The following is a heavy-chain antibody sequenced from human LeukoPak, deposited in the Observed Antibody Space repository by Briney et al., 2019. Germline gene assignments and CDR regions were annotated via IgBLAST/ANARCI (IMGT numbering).Heavy chain of an antibody. D-gene: IGHD5-24*01. CDR1: GFTFSSYG. Sequence: GGSLRLSCAASGFTFSSYGMHWVRRAPGKGLEWVAVISYDGSNKYYADSVKGRFTISRDNSKNTLYLQMNSLRAEDTAVYYCAKEGMAENWAFDYWGQGTLVTVSS. CDR3: AKEGMAENWAFDY. CDR2: ISYDGSNK. J-gene: IGHJ4*02. V-gene: IGHV3-30*18.